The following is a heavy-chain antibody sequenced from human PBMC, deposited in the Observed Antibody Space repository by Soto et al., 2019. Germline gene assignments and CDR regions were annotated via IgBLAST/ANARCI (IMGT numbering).Heavy chain of an antibody. J-gene: IGHJ5*02. V-gene: IGHV3-21*01. CDR1: GFTFIAYS. CDR2: ISSSSNYI. Sequence: GGSLRLSCAASGFTFIAYSMNWVRQAPGKGLEWVASISSSSNYIYYADSVKGRFTISRDNAKNSLYLQMNSLRSEDTAVYYCTRDPGRPRGYWFDPWGQGTLVTVSS. CDR3: TRDPGRPRGYWFDP. D-gene: IGHD3-16*01.